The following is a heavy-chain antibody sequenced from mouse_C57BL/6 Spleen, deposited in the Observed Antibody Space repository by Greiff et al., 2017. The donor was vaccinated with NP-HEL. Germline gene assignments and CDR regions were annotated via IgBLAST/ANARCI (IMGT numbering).Heavy chain of an antibody. CDR3: ARWLPDYAMDY. D-gene: IGHD2-2*01. Sequence: QVQLQQPGVELVRPGTSVKVSCKASGYAFTNYLIEWVKQRPGQGLEWIGVINPGSGGTNYNEKFKGKATLTADKSSSTAYMQLSSLTSEDSAVYFCARWLPDYAMDYWGQGTSVTVSS. V-gene: IGHV1-54*01. J-gene: IGHJ4*01. CDR2: INPGSGGT. CDR1: GYAFTNYL.